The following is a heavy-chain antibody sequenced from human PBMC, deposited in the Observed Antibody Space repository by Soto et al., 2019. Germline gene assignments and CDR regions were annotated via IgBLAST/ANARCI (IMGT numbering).Heavy chain of an antibody. J-gene: IGHJ6*02. Sequence: QVQLVQSGAEVKKPGASVKVSCKASGYTFTSYAMHWVRQAPGHRLEWMGWINAGNGNTKYSQKFQGRVIITRDTTASTAYMELSSLRTADTAAYFFAREGAFYNLFFYYYYDLDVWGQGTTVTVSS. D-gene: IGHD1-26*01. CDR1: GYTFTSYA. CDR2: INAGNGNT. V-gene: IGHV1-3*01. CDR3: AREGAFYNLFFYYYYDLDV.